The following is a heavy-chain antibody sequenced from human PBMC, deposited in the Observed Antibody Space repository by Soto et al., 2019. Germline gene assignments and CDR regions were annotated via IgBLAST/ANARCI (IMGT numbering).Heavy chain of an antibody. D-gene: IGHD1-26*01. CDR1: GFTFSSYW. V-gene: IGHV3-74*01. Sequence: GGSLRLSCAASGFTFSSYWMHWVRQAPGKGLVWVSRINSDGSSTSYADSVKGRFTISRDNAKNTLYLQMNSLRAEDTAVYYCASGWEDYAFDIWGQGTMVTVSS. CDR2: INSDGSST. CDR3: ASGWEDYAFDI. J-gene: IGHJ3*02.